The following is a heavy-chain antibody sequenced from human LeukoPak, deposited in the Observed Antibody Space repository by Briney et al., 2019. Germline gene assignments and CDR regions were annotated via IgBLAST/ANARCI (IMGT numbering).Heavy chain of an antibody. CDR3: ARLNMIPEFDP. D-gene: IGHD3-22*01. CDR2: IYSGGST. V-gene: IGHV3-53*01. Sequence: GGSLRLSCAASGFTVSSNYMSWVRQAPGKGLEWVSVIYSGGSTYYADSVKGRFTISRDNAKNSLYLQMNSLRAEDTAVYYCARLNMIPEFDPWGQGTLVTVSS. J-gene: IGHJ5*02. CDR1: GFTVSSNY.